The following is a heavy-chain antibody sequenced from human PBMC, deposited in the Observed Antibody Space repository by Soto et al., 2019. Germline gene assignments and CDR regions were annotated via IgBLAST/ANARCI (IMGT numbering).Heavy chain of an antibody. CDR3: AKERDNTGYPLDY. V-gene: IGHV3-30*18. J-gene: IGHJ4*02. CDR2: ISYDGNNR. D-gene: IGHD3-22*01. Sequence: QVQLVESGGGVVQPGRSLRLSCAASGFSFSHYGMHWVRQAPGRGLEWVAVISYDGNNRYYLDSVKGRFTISRDNPKNTLFLQRNSLRGEDTAVYYCAKERDNTGYPLDYWGQGTLVTVSS. CDR1: GFSFSHYG.